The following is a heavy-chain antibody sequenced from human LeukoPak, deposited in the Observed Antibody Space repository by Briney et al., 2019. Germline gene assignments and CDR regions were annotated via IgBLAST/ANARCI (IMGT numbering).Heavy chain of an antibody. CDR2: INDSGNT. CDR3: ARQGQISAFDF. Sequence: PSETLSLTCAVYVGSFSGYHWSWIRQPPGKGLEWIGEINDSGNTNYSPSLKSRVTISADPSKNQFSLRMTSLTAADTAVYYCARQGQISAFDFWGHGNLVIVSS. J-gene: IGHJ4*01. D-gene: IGHD2-15*01. V-gene: IGHV4-34*01. CDR1: VGSFSGYH.